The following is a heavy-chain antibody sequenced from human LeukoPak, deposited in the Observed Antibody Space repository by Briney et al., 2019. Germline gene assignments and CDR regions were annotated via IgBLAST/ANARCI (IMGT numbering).Heavy chain of an antibody. CDR2: IYYSGRT. V-gene: IGHV4-39*07. J-gene: IGHJ4*02. CDR1: GDSIISSSYY. D-gene: IGHD2-15*01. Sequence: PSETLSLTCSVSGDSIISSSYYWGWIRQPPGKGLEWIGSIYYSGRTYYNPSLKSRVTISIDTSRSQFSLKLTSVTAADTAVYYCARDLGGGSFDFWGQGTLVTVSS. CDR3: ARDLGGGSFDF.